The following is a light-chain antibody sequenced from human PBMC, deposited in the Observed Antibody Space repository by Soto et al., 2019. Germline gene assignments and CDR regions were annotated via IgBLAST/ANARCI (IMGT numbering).Light chain of an antibody. V-gene: IGLV7-43*01. J-gene: IGLJ2*01. CDR1: TGAVTSGYY. Sequence: QAVVTQEPSLTVSPGGTVTLACACSTGAVTSGYYPNWFQQKPGQAPRALIYSTGNKHSWTPARFSGSLLGGKAALTLSGVQPEDEAEYYCLLYYGGAVVFGGGTKLTVL. CDR3: LLYYGGAVV. CDR2: STG.